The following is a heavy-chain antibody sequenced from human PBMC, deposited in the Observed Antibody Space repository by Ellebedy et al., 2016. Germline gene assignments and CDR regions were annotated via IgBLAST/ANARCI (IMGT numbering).Heavy chain of an antibody. J-gene: IGHJ6*02. Sequence: ASVKVSCKASGGTFSSYAISWVRQAPGQGLEWMGIINPSGGSTSYAQKLQGRVTMTRDTSTSTVYMELSSLRSEDTAVYYCARVRYDSSGYYYYYGMDVWGQGTTVTVSS. CDR1: GGTFSSYA. V-gene: IGHV1-46*04. D-gene: IGHD3-22*01. CDR3: ARVRYDSSGYYYYYGMDV. CDR2: INPSGGST.